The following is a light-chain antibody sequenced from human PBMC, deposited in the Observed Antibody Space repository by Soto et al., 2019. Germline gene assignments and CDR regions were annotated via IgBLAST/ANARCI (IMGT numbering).Light chain of an antibody. V-gene: IGLV2-8*01. J-gene: IGLJ1*01. Sequence: QSVLTQPPSASGSPGQSVTISCTGTSSDVGGYNYVYWYQQHPGKAPKLMIYEVSKRPSGVPDRFSGSKSGNTASLTVSGLQAEDEADYYCSSYAGSNINYVFGTGTKVTVL. CDR2: EVS. CDR1: SSDVGGYNY. CDR3: SSYAGSNINYV.